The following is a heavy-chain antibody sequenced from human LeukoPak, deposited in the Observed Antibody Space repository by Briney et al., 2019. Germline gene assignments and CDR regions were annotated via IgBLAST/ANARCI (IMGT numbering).Heavy chain of an antibody. CDR3: SSYYDWFDP. V-gene: IGHV4-39*07. CDR2: IYYSGST. CDR1: GGSISSSSYY. D-gene: IGHD1-26*01. J-gene: IGHJ5*02. Sequence: SETLSLTCTVSGGSISSSSYYWGWIRQPPGKGLEWIGSIYYSGSTYHNPSLKSRVTISVDTSKNQFSLKLSSVTAADTAVYYCSSYYDWFDPWGQGTLVTVSS.